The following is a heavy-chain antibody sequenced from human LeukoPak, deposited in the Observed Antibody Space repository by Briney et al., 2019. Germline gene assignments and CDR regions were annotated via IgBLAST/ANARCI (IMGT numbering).Heavy chain of an antibody. CDR1: GYTFTSYD. D-gene: IGHD4-17*01. V-gene: IGHV1-8*01. Sequence: ASVKVSCKASGYTFTSYDINWVRQATGQGLEWMGWMNPNSGNTGYAQKFQGRVTMTRNTSISTAYMELSSLRSEDTAVYYCARGPDPYGDYDYYYYMDVWGKGTTVTVSS. CDR3: ARGPDPYGDYDYYYYMDV. CDR2: MNPNSGNT. J-gene: IGHJ6*03.